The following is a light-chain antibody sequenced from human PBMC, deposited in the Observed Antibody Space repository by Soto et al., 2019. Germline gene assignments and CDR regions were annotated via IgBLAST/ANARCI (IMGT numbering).Light chain of an antibody. V-gene: IGKV1-27*01. CDR2: AAS. CDR1: QGISNF. Sequence: DIQMTQSPSSLSASVGDRVTITCRASQGISNFLAWYQQKPGKVPKLLISAASTSQSGVPSRFSGSGSGTDFTLTITSLQPEDVATYYCQKYSSFITFGQGTRLEI. CDR3: QKYSSFIT. J-gene: IGKJ5*01.